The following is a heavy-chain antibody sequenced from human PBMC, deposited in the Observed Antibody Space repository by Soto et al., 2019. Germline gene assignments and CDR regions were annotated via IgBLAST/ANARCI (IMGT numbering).Heavy chain of an antibody. Sequence: QVTLKESGPVLVKPTETLTLTCTVSGFSLSNARMGVSWIRQPPGKALEWLAHIFSNDEKSYSTSLKSRLTISKDTSKSQVVLTMTNVDPVDTATYYCARHIAVAGYDAFDIWGQGTMVTVSS. CDR2: IFSNDEK. CDR1: GFSLSNARMG. V-gene: IGHV2-26*01. D-gene: IGHD6-19*01. J-gene: IGHJ3*02. CDR3: ARHIAVAGYDAFDI.